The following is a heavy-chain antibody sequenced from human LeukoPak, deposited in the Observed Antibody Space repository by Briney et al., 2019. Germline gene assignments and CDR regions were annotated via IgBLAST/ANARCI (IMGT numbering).Heavy chain of an antibody. V-gene: IGHV3-21*01. D-gene: IGHD1-26*01. Sequence: GGSLRLSCAASGFTFSTYSMNWVRQAPGKGLEWVSSISTSSSYIYYADSVKGRFTISRDNAKKSVYLQMNSLRAEDTAVYYCARDPTSSWEAAFDIWGQGTMVTVSS. CDR2: ISTSSSYI. CDR3: ARDPTSSWEAAFDI. J-gene: IGHJ3*02. CDR1: GFTFSTYS.